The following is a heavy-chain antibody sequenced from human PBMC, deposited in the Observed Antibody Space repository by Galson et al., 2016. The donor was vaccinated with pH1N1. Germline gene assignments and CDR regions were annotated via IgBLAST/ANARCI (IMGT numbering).Heavy chain of an antibody. CDR2: IYYGGRT. D-gene: IGHD3-16*01. CDR1: GGSISRSN. J-gene: IGHJ4*02. CDR3: ARSRVWGLSDS. V-gene: IGHV4-59*06. Sequence: LSLTCAISGGSISRSNWCWVRQSPVKGLEWIGYIYYGGRTFYNPSLNSRFTISVDTSKNQFSLRVDSVTATDTAVYYCARSRVWGLSDSWGQGTLVTVSS.